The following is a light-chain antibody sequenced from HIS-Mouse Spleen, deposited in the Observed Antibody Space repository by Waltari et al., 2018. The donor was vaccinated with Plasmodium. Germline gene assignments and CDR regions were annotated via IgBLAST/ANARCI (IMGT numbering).Light chain of an antibody. CDR3: CSYAGSSTYV. Sequence: QSALTQPASVSGSPGQSITISCTGTSSDVGRYNLFSWYQQHPGKAPKLKIYEGSKRPSGVSNRFSGSKSGNTASLTISGLQAEDEADYYCCSYAGSSTYVFGTGTKVTVL. CDR2: EGS. J-gene: IGLJ1*01. CDR1: SSDVGRYNL. V-gene: IGLV2-23*01.